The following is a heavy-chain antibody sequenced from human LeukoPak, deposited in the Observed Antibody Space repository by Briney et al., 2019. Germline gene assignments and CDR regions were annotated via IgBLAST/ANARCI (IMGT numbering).Heavy chain of an antibody. CDR3: ARDRAHYDSRRGYYYTADDY. CDR1: GFTFSSYW. D-gene: IGHD3-22*01. Sequence: GGSLRLSCAASGFTFSSYWMSWVRQAPGNGLEWVANMNQDGSEKYYLDSVKGRFTISRDNAKSSLYLQMNSLRADDTAVYYCARDRAHYDSRRGYYYTADDYWGQGTLVTVSS. CDR2: MNQDGSEK. V-gene: IGHV3-7*01. J-gene: IGHJ4*02.